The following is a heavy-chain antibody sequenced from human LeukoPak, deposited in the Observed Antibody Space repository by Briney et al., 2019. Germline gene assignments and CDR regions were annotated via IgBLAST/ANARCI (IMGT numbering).Heavy chain of an antibody. D-gene: IGHD2/OR15-2a*01. CDR1: GGSINSYY. J-gene: IGHJ5*02. CDR2: IYYSGSI. CDR3: ARTFFTETWFDP. Sequence: SQTLSLTCSVSGGSINSYYWSWIRQPPGKGLEWIGYIYYSGSIKYNPSLKSRVTMSVDTSKNQFSLKLSSVTAADTAVYYCARTFFTETWFDPWGQGTLVTVSS. V-gene: IGHV4-59*01.